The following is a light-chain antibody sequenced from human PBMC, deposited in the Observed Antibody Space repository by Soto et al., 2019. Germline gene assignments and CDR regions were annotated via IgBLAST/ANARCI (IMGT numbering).Light chain of an antibody. Sequence: DIQMTQSASSLSASVGDRVTITCQASQDINDRLNWYQQKPGKAPKILISDASSLETGVPSRFSGDGSGPDFTLTINNLKPEDFATYHCQQFDSRPYTFGQGTSLEI. CDR3: QQFDSRPYT. J-gene: IGKJ2*01. CDR1: QDINDR. V-gene: IGKV1-33*01. CDR2: DAS.